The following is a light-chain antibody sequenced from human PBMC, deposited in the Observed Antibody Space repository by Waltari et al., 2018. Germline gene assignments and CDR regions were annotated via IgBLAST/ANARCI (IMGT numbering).Light chain of an antibody. CDR2: EVD. Sequence: QSALTKPPPATGSPGQSVTISCTGGRWDVGASGYVAWYQQHPGRAPKGIMYEVDNRPSGVPDRFSGSKSGTTASLTISGLKLEDEADYYCTSYGGTNNFLFGSGTKVTV. CDR1: RWDVGASGY. CDR3: TSYGGTNNFL. V-gene: IGLV2-8*01. J-gene: IGLJ1*01.